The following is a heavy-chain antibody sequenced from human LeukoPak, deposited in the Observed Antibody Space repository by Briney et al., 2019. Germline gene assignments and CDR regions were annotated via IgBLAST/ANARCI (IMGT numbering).Heavy chain of an antibody. CDR2: ISGSCDST. D-gene: IGHD2-15*01. CDR1: GYTFSSYG. CDR3: AKALGYCSGGSCYSDKSYSYGMDV. J-gene: IGHJ6*02. V-gene: IGHV3-23*01. Sequence: GGSLTLSCAASGYTFSSYGMSWVRHAPGKGLVWVSGISGSCDSTHYADSVQGRFTIYRDNSKNTLYLQMNSLRAEDTAVYYCAKALGYCSGGSCYSDKSYSYGMDVWGQGTTVTVS.